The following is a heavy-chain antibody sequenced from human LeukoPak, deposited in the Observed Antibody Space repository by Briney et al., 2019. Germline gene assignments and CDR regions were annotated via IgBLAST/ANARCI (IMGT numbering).Heavy chain of an antibody. CDR1: GYTFTTYG. CDR2: ISAYNGNT. CDR3: AIVGATTLAFDI. J-gene: IGHJ3*02. V-gene: IGHV1-18*03. Sequence: GASVKVSCKASGYTFTTYGINWVRQAPGQGLEWMGWISAYNGNTNYAQKFQGRVTMTTDTSTSTAYMELSSLRSEDMAVYYCAIVGATTLAFDIWGQGTMVTVSS. D-gene: IGHD1-26*01.